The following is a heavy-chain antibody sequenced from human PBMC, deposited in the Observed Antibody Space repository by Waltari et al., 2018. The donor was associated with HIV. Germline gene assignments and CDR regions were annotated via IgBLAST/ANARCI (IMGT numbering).Heavy chain of an antibody. V-gene: IGHV3-74*01. J-gene: IGHJ4*02. CDR3: ASLYNYVWGSPPPFDY. Sequence: EVQLVESGGGLVQHGGSLRLSCAASGFTFRSYWMHWVRQAPGKGLVWVSRINSDGSSTNYADSVKGRFTISRDNAKNTVYLQMNSLRAEDTALYYCASLYNYVWGSPPPFDYWGQGTLVTVSS. CDR1: GFTFRSYW. CDR2: INSDGSST. D-gene: IGHD3-16*01.